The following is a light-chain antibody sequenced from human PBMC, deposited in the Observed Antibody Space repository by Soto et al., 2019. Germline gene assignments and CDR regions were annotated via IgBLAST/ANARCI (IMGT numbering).Light chain of an antibody. CDR2: EVS. V-gene: IGLV2-8*01. CDR1: SSDVGGYNY. CDR3: SSYAGSNKVV. Sequence: QSALTQPPSASGSPGHSVTISCTGTSSDVGGYNYVSWYQQHPGEAPKLMIYEVSTRPSGFPDRFSGSKTGNTAALNVSGLQAEDKADYYCSSYAGSNKVVFGGGTKLTVL. J-gene: IGLJ2*01.